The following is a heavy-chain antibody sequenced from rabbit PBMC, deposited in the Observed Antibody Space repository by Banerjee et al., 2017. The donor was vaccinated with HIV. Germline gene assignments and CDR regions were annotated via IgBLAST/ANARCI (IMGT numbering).Heavy chain of an antibody. V-gene: IGHV1S45*01. J-gene: IGHJ6*01. CDR3: ARPRSYGTLGYSEDL. CDR2: IDTNDGDT. Sequence: LEESGGGLVKPGGTLTLTCSVSGFSFSSNWICWVRQAPGKGLEWIACIDTNDGDTDYANWPKGRFTISKTSSTTVTLQMTSLTAADTATYFCARPRSYGTLGYSEDLWGPGTLVTVS. D-gene: IGHD7-1*01. CDR1: GFSFSSNW.